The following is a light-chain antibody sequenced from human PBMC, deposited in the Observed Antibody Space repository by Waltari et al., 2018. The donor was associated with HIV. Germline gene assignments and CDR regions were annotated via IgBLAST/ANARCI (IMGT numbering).Light chain of an antibody. CDR3: SSYGGSNNLV. CDR1: SSDIGAYHA. Sequence: QSALTQPPSASGSPGQSVAISCSGTSSDIGAYHAVSWYQHHPGKAPQLIIYDVTDRPSGFPDLLSGSKSGYTASLVFSSLQAGDEVHTCCSSYGGSNNLVCGGGTKIAVL. V-gene: IGLV2-8*01. J-gene: IGLJ2*01. CDR2: DVT.